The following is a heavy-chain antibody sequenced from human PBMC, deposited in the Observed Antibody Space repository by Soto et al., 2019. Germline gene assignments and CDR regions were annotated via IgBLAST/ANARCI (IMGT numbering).Heavy chain of an antibody. Sequence: QVQLVQSGAEVKNPGSSVKGSCKTSGGTFNSYLIDWVRQAPGQGLEWMGGIIPAFGTAKYAQKFQGRVTRTADKSTTTAYMELSTLTSEDTAVYYCARWLDQPPVGLYFDTWGQGPRVTVSS. V-gene: IGHV1-69*06. CDR2: IIPAFGTA. D-gene: IGHD2-2*01. J-gene: IGHJ4*02. CDR1: GGTFNSYL. CDR3: ARWLDQPPVGLYFDT.